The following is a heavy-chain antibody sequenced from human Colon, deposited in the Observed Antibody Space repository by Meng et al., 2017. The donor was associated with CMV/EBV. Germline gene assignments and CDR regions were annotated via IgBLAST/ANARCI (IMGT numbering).Heavy chain of an antibody. V-gene: IGHV4-34*01. CDR3: ARGTMTAFGGYDFWFDP. CDR1: GGSFSGYY. J-gene: IGHJ5*02. CDR2: INHSGST. D-gene: IGHD5-12*01. Sequence: QVQLQQWGAGLLKPSETLSLTCAVYGGSFSGYYWSWIRQPPGKGLEWIGEINHSGSTNYNPSLKSRVTISVDTSKNQFSLKLSSVTAADTAVYYCARGTMTAFGGYDFWFDPWGQGTLGNVSS.